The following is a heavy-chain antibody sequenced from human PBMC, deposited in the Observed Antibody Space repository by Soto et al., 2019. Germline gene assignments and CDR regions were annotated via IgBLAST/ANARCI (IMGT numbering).Heavy chain of an antibody. CDR3: AREPSRDYYDSSGGSNY. V-gene: IGHV1-18*01. Sequence: ASVKVSCKASGYTFTSYGISWVRQAPGQGLEWMGWISAYNGNTNYAQKLQGRVTMTTDTSTSTAYMELRSLRSDDTAVYYCAREPSRDYYDSSGGSNYWGQGTLVTVSS. J-gene: IGHJ4*02. D-gene: IGHD3-22*01. CDR1: GYTFTSYG. CDR2: ISAYNGNT.